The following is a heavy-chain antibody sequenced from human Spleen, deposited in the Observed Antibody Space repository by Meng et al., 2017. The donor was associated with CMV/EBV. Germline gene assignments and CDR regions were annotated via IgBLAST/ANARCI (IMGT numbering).Heavy chain of an antibody. J-gene: IGHJ4*02. CDR3: ARVPHCSSTSCPSGY. CDR2: ISYDGSNK. D-gene: IGHD2-2*01. CDR1: GFTFSSYA. V-gene: IGHV3-30*04. Sequence: GESLKISCAASGFTFSSYAMHWVRQAPGKGLEWVAVISYDGSNKYYADSVKGRFTISRDNSKNTLYLQMNSLRAEDTAVYYCARVPHCSSTSCPSGYWGQGTLVTVSS.